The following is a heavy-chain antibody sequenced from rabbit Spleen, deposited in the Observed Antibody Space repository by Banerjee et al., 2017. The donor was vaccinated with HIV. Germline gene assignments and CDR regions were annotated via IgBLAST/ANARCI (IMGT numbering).Heavy chain of an antibody. J-gene: IGHJ6*01. Sequence: QLEESAGGLVQPGGSLKLSCKASGFTLSSYYMNWVRQAPGKGLEWIGYIDPVFGITYYANWVNGRFSISRENAQNTVFLQMTSLTAADTATYFCARDTGSSFSSYGMDLWGPGTLVTV. D-gene: IGHD8-1*01. CDR2: IDPVFGIT. CDR1: GFTLSSYY. CDR3: ARDTGSSFSSYGMDL. V-gene: IGHV1S7*01.